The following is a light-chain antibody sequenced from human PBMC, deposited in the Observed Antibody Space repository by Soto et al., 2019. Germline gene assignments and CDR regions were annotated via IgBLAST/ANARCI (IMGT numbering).Light chain of an antibody. Sequence: QSALTQPASVSGSPGQSITISCTGTSNDIGNYNYVSWYQQHPGKAPKVMIYEVSNRPSGISNRFSGSKSGNTASLTISGLQAEDEADYYCTSYTTISTLYVFGSGTKLTVL. V-gene: IGLV2-14*01. J-gene: IGLJ1*01. CDR3: TSYTTISTLYV. CDR2: EVS. CDR1: SNDIGNYNY.